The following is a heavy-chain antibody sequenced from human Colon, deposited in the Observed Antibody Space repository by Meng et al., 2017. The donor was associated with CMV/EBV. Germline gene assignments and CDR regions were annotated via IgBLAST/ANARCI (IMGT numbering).Heavy chain of an antibody. CDR1: GDTFSSYA. CDR3: ARDKRTSIAAAGGYFDH. J-gene: IGHJ4*02. V-gene: IGHV1-69*05. D-gene: IGHD6-6*01. CDR2: FIPIFETA. Sequence: SVKVSCKASGDTFSSYAISWVRQAPGQGLEWMGGFIPIFETANYAQKFQDRVTITTDETTGTFYMELSSLRSDDTALYYCARDKRTSIAAAGGYFDHWGQGTPVTVSS.